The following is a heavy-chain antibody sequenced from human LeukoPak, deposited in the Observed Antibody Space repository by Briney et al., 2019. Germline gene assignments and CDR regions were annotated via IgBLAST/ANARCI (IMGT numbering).Heavy chain of an antibody. CDR3: SREDY. V-gene: IGHV1-2*02. J-gene: IGHJ4*02. Sequence: SVSVSCKASGYTFTDYYLHWVRQAPGQGLEWVGWINPNSGGTNYAQKFQGRVTMTRDTSISTVYMELSRLRSDDTAVYYCSREDYWGQGTLVTVSS. CDR2: INPNSGGT. CDR1: GYTFTDYY.